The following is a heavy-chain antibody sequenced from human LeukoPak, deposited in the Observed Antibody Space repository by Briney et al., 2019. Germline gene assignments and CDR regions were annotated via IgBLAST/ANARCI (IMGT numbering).Heavy chain of an antibody. Sequence: TGGSLRLSCAASGFTFSSYGMHWVRQAPGKGQEWVAVIWYDGSNKYYADSVKGRFTISRDNSKNTLYLQMNSLRAEDTAVYYCARGGGGDIVVVPAVFDYWGQGTLVTVSS. J-gene: IGHJ4*02. CDR1: GFTFSSYG. D-gene: IGHD2-2*01. CDR2: IWYDGSNK. CDR3: ARGGGGDIVVVPAVFDY. V-gene: IGHV3-33*01.